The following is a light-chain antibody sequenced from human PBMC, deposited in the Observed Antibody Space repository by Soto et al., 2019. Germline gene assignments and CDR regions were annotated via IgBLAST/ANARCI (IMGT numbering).Light chain of an antibody. Sequence: DIQMTQSPSTLSASVGDRVTITCRASQSISSRLAWYQKKPAKAPKLLIYDALNLESGVPSRFSGSGSGTEFTLSIGSLQPDDFATYYCQQYDTYLRYTFVQGTKLEIK. CDR2: DAL. V-gene: IGKV1-5*01. CDR3: QQYDTYLRYT. CDR1: QSISSR. J-gene: IGKJ2*01.